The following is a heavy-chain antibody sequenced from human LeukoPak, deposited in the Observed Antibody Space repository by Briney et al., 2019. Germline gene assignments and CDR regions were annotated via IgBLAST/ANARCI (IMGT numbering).Heavy chain of an antibody. CDR3: ARDIGSGWYWIGSKF. Sequence: GASVKVSCKASGYKFTSFGVSWVRQAPGQGLEWMGWINPNSGDTNYAQKFQGRVTLTRDTSFNTAYMDLSRLTSDDTAVYYCARDIGSGWYWIGSKFWGQGTLVTVSS. J-gene: IGHJ4*02. CDR2: INPNSGDT. CDR1: GYKFTSFG. D-gene: IGHD6-19*01. V-gene: IGHV1-2*02.